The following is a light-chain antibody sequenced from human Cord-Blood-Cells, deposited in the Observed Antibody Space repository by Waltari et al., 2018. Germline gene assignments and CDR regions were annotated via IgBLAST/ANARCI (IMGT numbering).Light chain of an antibody. CDR3: SSYTSSSTVV. J-gene: IGLJ2*01. CDR1: SSDVGVYNY. Sequence: QSALTQPASVSGSPGQSITTSCPGTSSDVGVYNYVSWYQQRPGKAPKLMIYDVSNRPSGVSNRFSGSKSGNTASLTISGLQAEDEADYYCSSYTSSSTVVFGGGTKLTVL. CDR2: DVS. V-gene: IGLV2-14*01.